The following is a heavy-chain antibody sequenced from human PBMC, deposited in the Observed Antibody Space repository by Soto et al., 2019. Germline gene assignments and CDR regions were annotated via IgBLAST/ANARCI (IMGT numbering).Heavy chain of an antibody. J-gene: IGHJ6*02. CDR1: GYTFTSYG. Sequence: VASVKVSCKASGYTFTSYGISWVRQAPGQGLEWMGWISAYNGNTNYAQKLQGRVTMTTDTSTSTAYMELRSLRSDDTAVYYCARDPYSSSWLYYYYYGMDVWGQGTTVTVSS. CDR2: ISAYNGNT. D-gene: IGHD6-13*01. V-gene: IGHV1-18*04. CDR3: ARDPYSSSWLYYYYYGMDV.